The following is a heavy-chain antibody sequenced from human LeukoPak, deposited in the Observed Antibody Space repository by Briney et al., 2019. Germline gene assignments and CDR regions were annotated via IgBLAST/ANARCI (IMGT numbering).Heavy chain of an antibody. J-gene: IGHJ4*02. CDR2: IHRSGGP. CDR3: AREILGGFNPGAY. D-gene: IGHD1-14*01. CDR1: LDSTTSNF. Sequence: SETLSLTCTVSLDSTTSNFWSWVRQPPGKGLEWIGEIHRSGGPNYNPSLQSRVTISIDRSRNQIALELSSVTAADTAVYYCAREILGGFNPGAYWGQGTLVTVSS. V-gene: IGHV4-4*02.